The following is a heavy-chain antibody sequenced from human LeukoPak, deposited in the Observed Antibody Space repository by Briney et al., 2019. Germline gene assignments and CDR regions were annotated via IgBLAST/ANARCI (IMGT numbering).Heavy chain of an antibody. CDR3: ARGAPGYCSSTSCYLRANSWFDP. CDR1: GVSFSGYY. V-gene: IGHV4-34*01. Sequence: SETLSLTCAVYGVSFSGYYWSWIRQPPGKGLEWIGEINHSGSTNYNPSLKSRVTISVDTSKNQFSLKLSSVTAADTAVYYCARGAPGYCSSTSCYLRANSWFDPWGQGTLVTVSS. CDR2: INHSGST. D-gene: IGHD2-2*01. J-gene: IGHJ5*02.